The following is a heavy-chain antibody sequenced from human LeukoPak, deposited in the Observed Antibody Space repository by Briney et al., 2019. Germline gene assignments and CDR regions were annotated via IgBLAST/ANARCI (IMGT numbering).Heavy chain of an antibody. CDR3: ARVGIGITMEGHGWFDP. J-gene: IGHJ5*02. CDR1: GYTFTSYG. V-gene: IGHV1-18*01. CDR2: ISAYNGNT. Sequence: VASVKVSCKASGYTFTSYGISWVRQAPGQGLEWMGWISAYNGNTNCAQKLQGRVTMTRDTSTSTVYMELSSLRSEDTAVYYCARVGIGITMEGHGWFDPWGQGTLVTVSS. D-gene: IGHD3-10*01.